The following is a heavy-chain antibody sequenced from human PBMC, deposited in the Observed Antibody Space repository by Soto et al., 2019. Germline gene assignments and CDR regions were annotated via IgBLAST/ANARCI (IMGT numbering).Heavy chain of an antibody. Sequence: QVQLQQWGAGLLKPSETLSLTCAVYAGSFSSYYWSWIRQPPGKGLEWIGQINHYGSTDYNPSLTSRVSISVDTCKNHFSLRLSSVTAADTAMYYCATHCSSTSCYYTFDPWGQGTLVTGSS. V-gene: IGHV4-34*01. CDR2: INHYGST. D-gene: IGHD2-2*01. CDR1: AGSFSSYY. J-gene: IGHJ5*02. CDR3: ATHCSSTSCYYTFDP.